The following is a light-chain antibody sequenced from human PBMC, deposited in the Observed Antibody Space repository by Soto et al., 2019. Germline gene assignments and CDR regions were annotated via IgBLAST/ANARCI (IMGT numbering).Light chain of an antibody. V-gene: IGLV1-47*01. Sequence: QSVLTQPPSASVTPGQRVTISCSGISSNIVSNYVYWYQQLPGTAPKLLIYRNNQRPSGVPDRFSGSKSGTSASLAISGLRSEDEADYYCAAWDDSLSSVVFGGGTQLTAL. J-gene: IGLJ2*01. CDR2: RNN. CDR1: SSNIVSNY. CDR3: AAWDDSLSSVV.